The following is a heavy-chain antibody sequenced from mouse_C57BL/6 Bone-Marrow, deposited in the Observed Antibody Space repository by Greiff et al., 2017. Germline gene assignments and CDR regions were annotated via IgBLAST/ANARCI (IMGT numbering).Heavy chain of an antibody. J-gene: IGHJ4*01. D-gene: IGHD1-1*01. CDR3: ARHEGDYYGSSYDAMDY. CDR2: FYPGSGSI. CDR1: GYTFTEYT. Sequence: VQLQQSGAELVKPGASVKLSCKASGYTFTEYTIHWVKQRSGQGLEWIGWFYPGSGSIKYNEKFKDKATLTADKSSSTVYMELSRLTSEVSAVYFCARHEGDYYGSSYDAMDYWGQGTSVTVSS. V-gene: IGHV1-62-2*01.